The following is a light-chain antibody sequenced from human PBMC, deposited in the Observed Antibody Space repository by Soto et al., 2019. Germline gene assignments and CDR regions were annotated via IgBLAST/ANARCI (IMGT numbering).Light chain of an antibody. J-gene: IGKJ1*01. CDR2: GAS. CDR3: QQYAPSPAIT. Sequence: EIVMTQSPATLSVSPGERATLSCRASQSVSSNLAWYQQKPGQAPRLLIYGASSRATGIPDRFSGSGSGTDFTLTISRLEPEDVAVYYCQQYAPSPAITFGQGTKVDIK. V-gene: IGKV3-20*01. CDR1: QSVSSN.